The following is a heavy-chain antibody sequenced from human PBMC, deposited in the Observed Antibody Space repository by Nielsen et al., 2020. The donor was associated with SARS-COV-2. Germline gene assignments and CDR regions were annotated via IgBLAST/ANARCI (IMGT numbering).Heavy chain of an antibody. CDR3: ARDRGAY. V-gene: IGHV3-30*03. D-gene: IGHD3-10*01. CDR2: ISYDGSNK. Sequence: GESLKISCAASGFTFSSYGMHWVRQAPGKGLEWVAVISYDGSNKYYADSVKGRFTISRDNSKNTLYLQMNSLRAEDTAVYYCARDRGAYWGQGTLVTVSS. CDR1: GFTFSSYG. J-gene: IGHJ4*02.